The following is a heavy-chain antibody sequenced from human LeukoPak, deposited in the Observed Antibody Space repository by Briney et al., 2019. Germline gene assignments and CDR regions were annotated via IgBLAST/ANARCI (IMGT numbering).Heavy chain of an antibody. CDR1: GGSFSDYY. D-gene: IGHD2-2*01. CDR2: INHSGST. CDR3: ARGSLYCSSTSCWVVHANYYGMDV. Sequence: PSEPLTLTCAVYGGSFSDYYWSWIRQPPGKGLEWIGEINHSGSTNYNPYLKSRVTISVDTSKNQFSLKLSSVTAADTAVYYCARGSLYCSSTSCWVVHANYYGMDVWGQGTTVTVSS. V-gene: IGHV4-34*01. J-gene: IGHJ6*02.